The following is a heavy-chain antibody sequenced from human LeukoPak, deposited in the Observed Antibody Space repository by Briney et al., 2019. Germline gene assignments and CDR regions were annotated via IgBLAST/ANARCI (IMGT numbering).Heavy chain of an antibody. D-gene: IGHD5-12*01. CDR2: INPNSGGT. CDR3: ARDLGSGYDYFDY. J-gene: IGHJ4*02. V-gene: IGHV1-2*02. Sequence: ASVKVSCKASGYTFTSYDINWVRQATGQGLEWMGWINPNSGGTNYAQKFQGRVTMTRDTSISTAYMELSRLRSDDTAVYYCARDLGSGYDYFDYWGQGTLVTVSS. CDR1: GYTFTSYD.